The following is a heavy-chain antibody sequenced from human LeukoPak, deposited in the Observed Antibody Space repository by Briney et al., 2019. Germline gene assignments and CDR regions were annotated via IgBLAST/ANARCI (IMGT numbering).Heavy chain of an antibody. CDR3: AGRVVVPAAPYYFDY. D-gene: IGHD2-2*01. J-gene: IGHJ4*02. CDR2: INSDGSST. Sequence: GGSLRLSCVASGFTFSTYTMNWIRQAPGKGLVWVSRINSDGSSTSYADSVKGRFTISRDNAKNTLYLQMNSLRAEDTAVYYCAGRVVVPAAPYYFDYWGQGTLVTVSS. CDR1: GFTFSTYT. V-gene: IGHV3-74*01.